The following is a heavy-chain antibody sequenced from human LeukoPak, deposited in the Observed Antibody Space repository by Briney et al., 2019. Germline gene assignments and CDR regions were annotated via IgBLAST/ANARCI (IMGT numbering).Heavy chain of an antibody. V-gene: IGHV3-7*01. D-gene: IGHD6-6*01. J-gene: IGHJ4*02. Sequence: GGSLRLSCADSGSTFSRHWMDWVRQAPGKGLEWVANIKEDGSVKNYVDSVKGRFTISRDNAKNSLYLQMNSLRAEDTAVYYCMAESSSPWEGYWGQGTLVTVSS. CDR3: MAESSSPWEGY. CDR1: GSTFSRHW. CDR2: IKEDGSVK.